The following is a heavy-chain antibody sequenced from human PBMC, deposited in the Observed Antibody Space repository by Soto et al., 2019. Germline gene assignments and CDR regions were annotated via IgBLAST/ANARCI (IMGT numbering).Heavy chain of an antibody. CDR1: GYSFTSYW. J-gene: IGHJ6*02. CDR2: IDPSDSYT. V-gene: IGHV5-10-1*01. D-gene: IGHD2-2*01. Sequence: GESLKISCKGSGYSFTSYWISWVRQMPGKGLEWMGRIDPSDSYTNYSPSFQGHVTISADKSISTAYLQWSSLKASDTAMYYCARHIDHCSSTSCYERRGYYYYGMDVWGQGTTVTVSS. CDR3: ARHIDHCSSTSCYERRGYYYYGMDV.